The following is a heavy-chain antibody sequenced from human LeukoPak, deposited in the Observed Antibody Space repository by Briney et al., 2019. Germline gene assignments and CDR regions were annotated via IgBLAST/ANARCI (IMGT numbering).Heavy chain of an antibody. CDR2: IYHSGST. Sequence: PSGTLSLTCAVSGGSISSSNWRSWVRQPPGKGLEWIGEIYHSGSTNYIPSLKSRVTISVVKSKNQFSLKLSSVTAADTAVYYCARGESWNALNYWGQGTLVTVSS. D-gene: IGHD1-1*01. CDR1: GGSISSSNW. CDR3: ARGESWNALNY. V-gene: IGHV4-4*02. J-gene: IGHJ4*02.